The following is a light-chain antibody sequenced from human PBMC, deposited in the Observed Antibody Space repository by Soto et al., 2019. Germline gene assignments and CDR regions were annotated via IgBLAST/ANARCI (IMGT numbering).Light chain of an antibody. V-gene: IGLV2-14*01. CDR2: EVN. J-gene: IGLJ3*02. CDR3: SSYTSSHTLV. Sequence: QSALTQPASVSGSPGQSITFSCTGTSSDVGGYNYVSWYQQHPGKAPKLMIYEVNNRPSGVSNRFSGSKSGNTASLTISGLQAEDEADYYCSSYTSSHTLVFGGGTKVTVL. CDR1: SSDVGGYNY.